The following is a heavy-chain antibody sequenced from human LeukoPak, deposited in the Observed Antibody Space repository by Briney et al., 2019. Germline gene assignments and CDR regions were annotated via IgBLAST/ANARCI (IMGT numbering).Heavy chain of an antibody. V-gene: IGHV1-46*01. D-gene: IGHD6-19*01. CDR3: ASEEQWPGTSEYFQH. Sequence: ASVKVSCKASGYTFTSYYMHWVRQAPGQGLEWMGIINPSGGSTSYAQKFQDRVTMTRDTSTSTVYMELSSLRSEDTAVYYCASEEQWPGTSEYFQHWGQGTLVTVSS. CDR1: GYTFTSYY. J-gene: IGHJ1*01. CDR2: INPSGGST.